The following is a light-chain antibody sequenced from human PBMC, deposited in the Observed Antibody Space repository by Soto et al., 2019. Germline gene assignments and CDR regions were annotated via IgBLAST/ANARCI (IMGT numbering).Light chain of an antibody. V-gene: IGKV3D-15*01. CDR3: HQYHDWPLP. Sequence: EIVMTQSPATLSVSPGERATLSCRASQSVSSNFAWYQQRPAQAPRLLIYDVSTRATGVPTRVSGSGSGTEFNLTISSLQSEDVAVYYCHQYHDWPLPFGGGTRGEIK. CDR1: QSVSSN. CDR2: DVS. J-gene: IGKJ4*01.